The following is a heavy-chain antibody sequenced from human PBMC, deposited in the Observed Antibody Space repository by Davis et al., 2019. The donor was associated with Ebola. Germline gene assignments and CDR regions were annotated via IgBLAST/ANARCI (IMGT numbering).Heavy chain of an antibody. Sequence: SETLSLTCTVSGGSISSSSYYWGWIRQPPGKGLEWIGYIYYSGSTNYNPSLKSRVTISVDTSKNQFSLKLSSVTAADTAVYYCARDVAPFAMDVWGQGTTVTVSS. CDR2: IYYSGST. D-gene: IGHD3-10*01. J-gene: IGHJ6*02. CDR3: ARDVAPFAMDV. V-gene: IGHV4-61*01. CDR1: GGSISSSSYY.